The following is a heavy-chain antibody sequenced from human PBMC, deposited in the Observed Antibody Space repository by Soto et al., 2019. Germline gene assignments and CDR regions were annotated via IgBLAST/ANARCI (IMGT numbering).Heavy chain of an antibody. Sequence: QVQLVQSGAGVKKPGASVKVSCKASGYTFSTYGISWVRQAPGQGLEWMGWISTFNGETRYAQKFQPRVTVTTDTSTTTGYMELRSLRSDDTAVYYCARDVGYCSSSTCLIDYWGQGTLVTVSS. J-gene: IGHJ4*02. CDR1: GYTFSTYG. CDR2: ISTFNGET. CDR3: ARDVGYCSSSTCLIDY. V-gene: IGHV1-18*04. D-gene: IGHD2-2*01.